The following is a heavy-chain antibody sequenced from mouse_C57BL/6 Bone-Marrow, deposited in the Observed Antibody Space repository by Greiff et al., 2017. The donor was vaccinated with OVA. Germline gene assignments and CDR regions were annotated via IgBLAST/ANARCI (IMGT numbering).Heavy chain of an antibody. CDR3: ARSRIYDGYYWFAY. J-gene: IGHJ3*01. CDR1: GYSFTGYF. CDR2: INPYNGDT. Sequence: VQLKESGPELVKPGDSVKISCKASGYSFTGYFMNWVMQSHGKSLEWIGRINPYNGDTFYNQKFKGKATLTVDKSSSTAHMELRSLTSEDSAVYYCARSRIYDGYYWFAYWGQGTLVTVSA. D-gene: IGHD2-3*01. V-gene: IGHV1-20*01.